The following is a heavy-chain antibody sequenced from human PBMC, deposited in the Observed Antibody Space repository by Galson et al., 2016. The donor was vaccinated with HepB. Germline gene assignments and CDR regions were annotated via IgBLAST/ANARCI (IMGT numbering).Heavy chain of an antibody. D-gene: IGHD3-3*01. CDR2: IYNGVTT. J-gene: IGHJ4*02. CDR3: ARGRLEWVQYYFDY. Sequence: SETLSLTCTFSGGSINSDSWTWIRQPPGKGLEWIGYIYNGVTTNYNPSLKSRVAISMDTPKNQFTLYVSSVTAADTAVYYCARGRLEWVQYYFDYWGQGALVTVSS. CDR1: GGSINSDS. V-gene: IGHV4-59*01.